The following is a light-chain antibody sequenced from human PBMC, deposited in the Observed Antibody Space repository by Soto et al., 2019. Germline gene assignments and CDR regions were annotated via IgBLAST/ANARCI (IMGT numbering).Light chain of an antibody. Sequence: DIQVTQSPSTLSASVGDRVTISCRASQSVSSWLAWYQQKPGKAPKVLIHDASSLESGVPSRFSGSGSGTEFTLTISSLQPDDFATYYCKLYNTYSRTFGQGTKVEI. CDR3: KLYNTYSRT. CDR1: QSVSSW. J-gene: IGKJ1*01. V-gene: IGKV1-5*01. CDR2: DAS.